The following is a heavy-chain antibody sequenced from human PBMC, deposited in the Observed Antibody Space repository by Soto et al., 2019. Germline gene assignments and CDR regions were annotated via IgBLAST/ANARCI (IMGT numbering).Heavy chain of an antibody. D-gene: IGHD1-26*01. Sequence: SETLSLTCAVYGGSFSGYYWSWIRQPPGKGLEWIGEINHSGSTNYNPSLKSRVTISVDTSKNQFSLKLSSVTAADTAVYYCARNVGADRYYYYYGMDVWGQGTTVT. J-gene: IGHJ6*02. V-gene: IGHV4-34*01. CDR3: ARNVGADRYYYYYGMDV. CDR2: INHSGST. CDR1: GGSFSGYY.